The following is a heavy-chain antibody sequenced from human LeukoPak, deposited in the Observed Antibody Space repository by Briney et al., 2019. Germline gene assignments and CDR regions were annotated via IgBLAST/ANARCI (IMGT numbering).Heavy chain of an antibody. V-gene: IGHV4-31*03. CDR3: ARAEWIFGVVIPRAFDI. CDR1: GGSISSGGYY. J-gene: IGHJ3*02. Sequence: KHSETLSLTCTVSGGSISSGGYYWSWIRQHPGKGLEWIGYIYYSGSTYYNPSLKSRVTISVDTSKNQFSLKLSSVTAADTAVYYCARAEWIFGVVIPRAFDIWGQGTMVTVSS. CDR2: IYYSGST. D-gene: IGHD3-3*01.